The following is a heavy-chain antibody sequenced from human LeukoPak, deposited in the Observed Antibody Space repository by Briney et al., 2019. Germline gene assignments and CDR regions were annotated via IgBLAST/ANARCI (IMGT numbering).Heavy chain of an antibody. V-gene: IGHV3-23*01. Sequence: GGSLRLSCTASGFTFSSYAMSWVRQAPGKGLDWVSAISGSGVSTYYPDSVKGRFTISSDNSKNTLYLQMNSLRAEDTAVYYCAKGTPFRNFDYWGQGTLVTVSS. J-gene: IGHJ4*02. CDR1: GFTFSSYA. CDR3: AKGTPFRNFDY. CDR2: ISGSGVST. D-gene: IGHD1-14*01.